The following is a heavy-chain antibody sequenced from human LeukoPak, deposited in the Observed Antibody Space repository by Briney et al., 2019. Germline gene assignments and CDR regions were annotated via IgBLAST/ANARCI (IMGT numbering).Heavy chain of an antibody. Sequence: GGSLRLSCAASGFTFSSYAMHWVRQAPGKGLEWVAVISYDGSNKYYADSVKGRFTISRDNSKNTLYLQMNSLRAEDTAVYYCARFDIVVVVATTGALDYWGQGTLLTVSS. CDR3: ARFDIVVVVATTGALDY. D-gene: IGHD2-15*01. CDR1: GFTFSSYA. J-gene: IGHJ4*02. CDR2: ISYDGSNK. V-gene: IGHV3-30-3*01.